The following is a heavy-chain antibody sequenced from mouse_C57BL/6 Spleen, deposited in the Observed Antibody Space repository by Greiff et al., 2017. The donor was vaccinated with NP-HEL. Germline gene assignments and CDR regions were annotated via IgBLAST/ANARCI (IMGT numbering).Heavy chain of an antibody. Sequence: VQLQQSGPELVKPGASVKISCKASGYTFTDYYMNWVKQSHGKSLEWIGDINPNNGGTSYNQKFKGKATLTVDKSSSTAYMELRSLTSEDSAVYYCAKGTGYFDVWGTGTTVTVSS. CDR1: GYTFTDYY. D-gene: IGHD2-14*01. CDR2: INPNNGGT. V-gene: IGHV1-26*01. J-gene: IGHJ1*03. CDR3: AKGTGYFDV.